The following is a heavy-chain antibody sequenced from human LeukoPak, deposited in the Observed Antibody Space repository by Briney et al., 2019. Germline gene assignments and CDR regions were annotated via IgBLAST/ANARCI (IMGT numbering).Heavy chain of an antibody. J-gene: IGHJ6*03. CDR1: GFTVSSNY. V-gene: IGHV3-53*01. CDR2: IYSGGST. CDR3: ASVRYDFWSSYYMDV. Sequence: GGSLRLSCAASGFTVSSNYMSWVRQAPGKGLEWVSVIYSGGSTYYADSVKGRFTISRDNSKNTLYLQMNSLRAEDTAVYYCASVRYDFWSSYYMDVWGKGTTVTVSS. D-gene: IGHD3-3*01.